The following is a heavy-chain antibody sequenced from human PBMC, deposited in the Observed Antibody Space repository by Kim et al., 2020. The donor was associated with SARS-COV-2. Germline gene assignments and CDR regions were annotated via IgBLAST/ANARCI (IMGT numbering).Heavy chain of an antibody. Sequence: GGSLRLSCAASGFTFSSYWMSWVRQAPGKGLEWVANIKQDGSEKYYVDSVKGRFTISRDNAKNSLYLQMNSLRAEDTAVYYCARDPNLAAAGNYYYYGMDVWGQGTTVTVSS. CDR3: ARDPNLAAAGNYYYYGMDV. D-gene: IGHD6-13*01. V-gene: IGHV3-7*03. CDR2: IKQDGSEK. J-gene: IGHJ6*02. CDR1: GFTFSSYW.